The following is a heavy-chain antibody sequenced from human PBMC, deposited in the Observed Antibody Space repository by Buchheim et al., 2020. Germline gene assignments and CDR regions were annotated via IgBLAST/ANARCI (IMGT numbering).Heavy chain of an antibody. CDR3: AKVRVAYCSSTSCYEGFDY. CDR1: GFTFSSYA. J-gene: IGHJ4*02. CDR2: ISGSGGST. D-gene: IGHD2-2*01. Sequence: EVQLLESGGGLVQPGGSLRLSCAASGFTFSSYAMSWVRQAPGKGLEWVSAISGSGGSTYYADSVKGRFTISRDNSKNTLYLQMNSLRAEDTAVYYCAKVRVAYCSSTSCYEGFDYWGQGTL. V-gene: IGHV3-23*01.